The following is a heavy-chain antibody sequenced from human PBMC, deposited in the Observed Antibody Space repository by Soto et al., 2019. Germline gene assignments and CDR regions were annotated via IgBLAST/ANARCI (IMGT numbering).Heavy chain of an antibody. J-gene: IGHJ4*02. Sequence: GGSLRLSCVASGFALTTYTMNWVRQGPGTGLEWVSSINGRSNYKYYSDSVKGRFTVSRDNAQNSLFLQMSRLGPEDTAVYYCVREDGVVGTSSAFDSWGQGTLVTVSS. CDR2: INGRSNYK. V-gene: IGHV3-21*01. CDR1: GFALTTYT. CDR3: VREDGVVGTSSAFDS. D-gene: IGHD1-26*01.